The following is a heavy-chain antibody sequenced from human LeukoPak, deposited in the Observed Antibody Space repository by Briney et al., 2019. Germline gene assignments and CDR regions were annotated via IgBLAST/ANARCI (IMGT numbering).Heavy chain of an antibody. V-gene: IGHV3-53*01. Sequence: GGSLRLSCAASGFTVSSNYMSWVRQAPGKGLEWVSVIFSGGSTYYADSVKDRFTISRDNSKNTLYLQMNSLRAEDTAVYYCASGSMIEGYFDYWGQGTLVTVSS. D-gene: IGHD3-22*01. CDR1: GFTVSSNY. J-gene: IGHJ4*02. CDR3: ASGSMIEGYFDY. CDR2: IFSGGST.